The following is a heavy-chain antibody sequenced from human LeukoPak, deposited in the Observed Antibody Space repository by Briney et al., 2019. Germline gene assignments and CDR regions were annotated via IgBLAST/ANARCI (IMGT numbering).Heavy chain of an antibody. CDR1: GFTVSRNY. D-gene: IGHD6-6*01. V-gene: IGHV3-53*01. CDR3: AEYSSSSGALGH. J-gene: IGHJ4*02. CDR2: IYSGGTT. Sequence: PGGSLRLSCAASGFTVSRNYMSWVRQAPGKGLEWVSVIYSGGTTYYADSVKGRFTISRDNAKNSLYLQMNSLRAEDTAVYYCAEYSSSSGALGHWGQGTLVTVSS.